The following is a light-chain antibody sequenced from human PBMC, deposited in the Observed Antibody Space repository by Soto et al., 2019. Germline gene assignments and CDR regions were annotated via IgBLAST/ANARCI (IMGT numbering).Light chain of an antibody. CDR3: QQYSRNPLT. V-gene: IGKV1-5*03. CDR2: KAS. Sequence: DIQMTQSPSTLSASVGARVTITCRASQSVSSWLAWYQQKPGEVPKLLIYKASSLESGVPSRFSGSGSGTEFTLTISSLQPDDFVTYYCQQYSRNPLTFGGGTKVEI. J-gene: IGKJ4*01. CDR1: QSVSSW.